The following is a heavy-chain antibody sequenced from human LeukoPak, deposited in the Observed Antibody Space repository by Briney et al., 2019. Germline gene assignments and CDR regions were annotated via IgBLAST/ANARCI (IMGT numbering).Heavy chain of an antibody. D-gene: IGHD4-17*01. CDR3: ARLTVTTEIDY. J-gene: IGHJ4*02. Sequence: SETLSLTCTVSGGSITSYYWSWIRQPPGQGLEWIAYIYYTGSTNYNPSLESRVTISVDTSKNQFSLRLSSVTAADTAVYYCARLTVTTEIDYWGQGTLVTVSS. V-gene: IGHV4-59*01. CDR2: IYYTGST. CDR1: GGSITSYY.